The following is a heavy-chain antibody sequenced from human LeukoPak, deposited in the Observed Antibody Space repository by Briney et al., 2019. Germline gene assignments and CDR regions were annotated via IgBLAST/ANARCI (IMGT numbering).Heavy chain of an antibody. Sequence: GGSLRLSCAASGFTFSSYSMNWVRQAPGKGLEWVSYISSGGSTIYYADSVRGRFTISRDTAKNSLYLEMNSLRDEDTAMYYCVRGDQEASEPAFDYWGQGTLVTVSS. J-gene: IGHJ4*02. D-gene: IGHD1-14*01. V-gene: IGHV3-48*02. CDR2: ISSGGSTI. CDR3: VRGDQEASEPAFDY. CDR1: GFTFSSYS.